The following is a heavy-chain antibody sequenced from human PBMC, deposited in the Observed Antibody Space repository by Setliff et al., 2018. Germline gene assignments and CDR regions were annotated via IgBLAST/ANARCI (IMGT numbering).Heavy chain of an antibody. V-gene: IGHV4-31*03. CDR1: GASMRSGTFY. CDR3: ARDRSALVRGVVHHNYFDP. J-gene: IGHJ5*02. D-gene: IGHD3-10*01. CDR2: ISYSGNT. Sequence: SETLSLTCTVSGASMRSGTFYWSWIRLHPGKGLEWIGYISYSGNTYYNPSFEGRLALSVDASMNQFSLRLSPVTAADSAIYYCARDRSALVRGVVHHNYFDPWGRGNKVTVSS.